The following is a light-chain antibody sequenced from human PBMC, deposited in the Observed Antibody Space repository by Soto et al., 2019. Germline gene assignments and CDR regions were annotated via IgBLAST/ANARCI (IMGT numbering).Light chain of an antibody. CDR3: QQYNNWPPYT. CDR2: GAS. J-gene: IGKJ2*01. CDR1: QSVSSN. Sequence: EIVMTQSPATLSVSPGERATLSCRASQSVSSNLAWYQQKPGQAPRLLIYGASTRATGIPARFSGSGSGTEFTLTISSLQYEDVADYYCQQYNNWPPYTFGQGTKLEIK. V-gene: IGKV3-15*01.